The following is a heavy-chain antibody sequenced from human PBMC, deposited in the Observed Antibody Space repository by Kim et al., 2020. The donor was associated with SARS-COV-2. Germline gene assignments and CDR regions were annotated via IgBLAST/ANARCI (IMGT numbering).Heavy chain of an antibody. CDR2: IIPIFGTA. V-gene: IGHV1-69*13. D-gene: IGHD2-15*01. CDR3: ATPDRNHLGYCSGGSCYESFDY. CDR1: GGTFSSYA. Sequence: SVKVSCKASGGTFSSYAISWVRQAPGQGLEWMGGIIPIFGTANYAQKFQGRVTITADESTSTAYMELSSLRSEDTAVYYCATPDRNHLGYCSGGSCYESFDYWGQGTLVTVSS. J-gene: IGHJ4*02.